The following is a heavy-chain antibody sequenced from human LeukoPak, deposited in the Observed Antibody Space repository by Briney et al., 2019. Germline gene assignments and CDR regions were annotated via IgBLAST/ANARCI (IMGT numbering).Heavy chain of an antibody. CDR1: GFTFSSYW. CDR2: ISSSGTTI. D-gene: IGHD1-26*01. V-gene: IGHV3-48*04. J-gene: IGHJ4*02. CDR3: ARRRDSGSLQHFDY. Sequence: GGSLRLSCAASGFTFSSYWMSWVRQAPGKGLEWVSYISSSGTTIYYADSVKGRFTISRDNAKNSLYLQMNSLRAEDTAVYYCARRRDSGSLQHFDYWGQGTLVTVSS.